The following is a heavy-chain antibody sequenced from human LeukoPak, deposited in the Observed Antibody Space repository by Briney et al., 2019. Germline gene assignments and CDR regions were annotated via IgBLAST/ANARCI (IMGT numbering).Heavy chain of an antibody. V-gene: IGHV3-30*18. CDR2: ISYDGSNK. CDR3: AKDPSSYGDYGGFDY. CDR1: GFTFSSYG. J-gene: IGHJ4*02. Sequence: PGGSLRLSCAASGFTFSSYGMHWVRQAPGKGLEWGAVISYDGSNKYYADSVKGRFTISRDNSKNTLYLQMNSLRAEDTAVYYCAKDPSSYGDYGGFDYWGQGTLVTVSS. D-gene: IGHD4-17*01.